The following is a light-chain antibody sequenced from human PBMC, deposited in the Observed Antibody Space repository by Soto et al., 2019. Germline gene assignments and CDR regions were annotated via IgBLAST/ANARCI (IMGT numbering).Light chain of an antibody. CDR1: QTISTL. CDR2: KAL. Sequence: DIQMTQSPSTLSASVGDRVTITCRASQTISTLLAWYQQRPGKAPNLLIYKALSLESGVPSRFSGSGSGTEFTLTISSLQPDDFATYFGQQYSSYPWTFGQGTKVEVK. CDR3: QQYSSYPWT. V-gene: IGKV1-5*03. J-gene: IGKJ1*01.